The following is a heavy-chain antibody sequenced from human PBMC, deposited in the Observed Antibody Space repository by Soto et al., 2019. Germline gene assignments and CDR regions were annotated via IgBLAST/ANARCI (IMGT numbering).Heavy chain of an antibody. V-gene: IGHV4-59*01. D-gene: IGHD2-2*01. Sequence: PSETLSLTCTVSGASIATYYWSWFRQPPGQGLESLGYIYHTGVTNSNPSLRGRLSISIDTAKNQFSLKLSSVTSADTAIYYCARTARVPDFWGPGILVTVSS. J-gene: IGHJ4*02. CDR3: ARTARVPDF. CDR2: IYHTGVT. CDR1: GASIATYY.